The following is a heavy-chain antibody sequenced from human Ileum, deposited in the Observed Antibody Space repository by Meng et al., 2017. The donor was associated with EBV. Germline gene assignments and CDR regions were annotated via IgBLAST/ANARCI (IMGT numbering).Heavy chain of an antibody. CDR2: IYYTGST. V-gene: IGHV4-59*01. J-gene: IGHJ4*02. D-gene: IGHD3-10*01. CDR1: TGSIIRGY. Sequence: EQLQEAAPRLVTASSTPFLICSVSTGSIIRGYCTCVRQPPGKGLEWIGYIYYTGSTNYNPSLKSRVTISLDTSKNQFSLNLSSVTAADTAVYFCARVSGMVRGVPPRRFDYWGQGTLVTVSS. CDR3: ARVSGMVRGVPPRRFDY.